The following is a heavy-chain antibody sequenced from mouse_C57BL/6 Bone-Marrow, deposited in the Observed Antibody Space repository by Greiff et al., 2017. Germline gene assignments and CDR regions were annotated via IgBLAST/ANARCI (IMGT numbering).Heavy chain of an antibody. CDR2: IRLKSDNYAT. D-gene: IGHD1-1*01. J-gene: IGHJ1*03. CDR3: TRYYGSSCYWYFDV. V-gene: IGHV6-3*01. Sequence: EVQLQESGGGLVQPGGSMKLSCVASGFTFSNYWMNWVRQSPEKGLEWVAQIRLKSDNYATHYAESVKGRFTISRDDSKSSVYLQMNNLSAEDTGIYYCTRYYGSSCYWYFDVWGTGTTVTVSS. CDR1: GFTFSNYW.